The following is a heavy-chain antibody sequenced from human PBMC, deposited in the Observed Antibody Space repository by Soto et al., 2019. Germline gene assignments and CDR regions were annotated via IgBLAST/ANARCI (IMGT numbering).Heavy chain of an antibody. CDR2: IYRTGST. V-gene: IGHV4-4*02. CDR3: ASRDPGTSFDY. D-gene: IGHD1-7*01. J-gene: IGHJ4*02. Sequence: QVQLQESGPGLVKPSGTLSLTCAVSGGSFTSNNWWTWVRQPPGQGLEWIGEIYRTGSTNYNPSLKSRVTISLDKSENQFSLKVTSLTAADTAVYYCASRDPGTSFDYWGQGTLVTVSS. CDR1: GGSFTSNNW.